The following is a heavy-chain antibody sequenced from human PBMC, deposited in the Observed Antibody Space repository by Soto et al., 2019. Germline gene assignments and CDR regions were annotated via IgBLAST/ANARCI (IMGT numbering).Heavy chain of an antibody. CDR3: ARYRAGYYSHFVY. V-gene: IGHV1-69*01. J-gene: IGHJ4*02. CDR2: IMTFFGSG. CDR1: RGTFTNYA. D-gene: IGHD3-22*01. Sequence: QVYLVQSGAEVKKPGSSVKVSCKALRGTFTNYAFSWVRQAPGQGLEWMGGIMTFFGSGTYAQKFQGRINITADESTRSVYLELTSLRSEDTAVYYCARYRAGYYSHFVYWGQGTLVTVSS.